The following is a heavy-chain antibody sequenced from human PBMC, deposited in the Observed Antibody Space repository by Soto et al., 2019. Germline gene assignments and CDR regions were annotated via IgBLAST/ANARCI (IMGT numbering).Heavy chain of an antibody. D-gene: IGHD6-6*01. V-gene: IGHV3-23*01. CDR1: GFTFSSYA. CDR3: ARSFSSDFDY. Sequence: PGGSLRLSCAASGFTFSSYAMSWVRQAPGKGLEWVSAISGSGGSTYYADSVKGRFTISRHNSKNTLYLQMNSLRAEDTAVYYCARSFSSDFDYWGQGTLVTVSS. J-gene: IGHJ4*02. CDR2: ISGSGGST.